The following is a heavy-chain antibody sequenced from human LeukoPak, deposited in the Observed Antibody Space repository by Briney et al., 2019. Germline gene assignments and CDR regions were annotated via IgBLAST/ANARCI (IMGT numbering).Heavy chain of an antibody. CDR3: AREQGLQLWDS. J-gene: IGHJ4*02. D-gene: IGHD5-18*01. CDR1: GFAFHNYP. V-gene: IGHV3-30-3*01. Sequence: PGGSLRLSCAASGFAFHNYPMHWVRQAPGKGLEWVAVISYDGSNKYYVDSVKGRFTISRDISNLYLQMNSLRAEDTSVYYCAREQGLQLWDSWGQGTLVTVSS. CDR2: ISYDGSNK.